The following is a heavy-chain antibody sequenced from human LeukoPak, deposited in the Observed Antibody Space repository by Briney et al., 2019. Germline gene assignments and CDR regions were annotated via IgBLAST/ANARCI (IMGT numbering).Heavy chain of an antibody. CDR1: GYTFTSYG. CDR2: ISAYNGNT. J-gene: IGHJ4*02. V-gene: IGHV1-18*01. CDR3: ARDKGIAAAGTWCDY. D-gene: IGHD6-13*01. Sequence: GASVKVSCKASGYTFTSYGISWVRQAPGQGLEWMGWISAYNGNTNYAQKLQGRVTMTTDTSTSTAYMELRSLRSDDTAVYYCARDKGIAAAGTWCDYWGQGTLVTVSS.